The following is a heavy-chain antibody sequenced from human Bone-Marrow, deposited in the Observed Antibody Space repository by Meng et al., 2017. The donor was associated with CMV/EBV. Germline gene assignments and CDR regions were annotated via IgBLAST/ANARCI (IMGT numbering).Heavy chain of an antibody. J-gene: IGHJ4*02. Sequence: GESLKISCAASGFTFSGYAITWVRQAPGKGLEWVSGIGGSGDSTYYADSVKGRFTISRDNSKNTLYLQMNSLRAEDSAVYYCARSFVVVPAALDYWGQGTLVTVSS. V-gene: IGHV3-23*01. CDR3: ARSFVVVPAALDY. CDR2: IGGSGDST. D-gene: IGHD2-2*01. CDR1: GFTFSGYA.